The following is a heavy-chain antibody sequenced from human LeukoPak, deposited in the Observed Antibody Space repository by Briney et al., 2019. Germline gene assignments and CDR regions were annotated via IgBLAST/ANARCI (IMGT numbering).Heavy chain of an antibody. V-gene: IGHV1-18*01. CDR2: ISAYNGNT. D-gene: IGHD2-2*01. J-gene: IGHJ6*03. CDR3: ARLGYCSSTSCSPPKGIYYYYYMDV. CDR1: GYTFTSYG. Sequence: GASVKVSCKASGYTFTSYGISWVRQAPGQGLEWMGWISAYNGNTNYAQKLQGRVTMTTDTSTSTAYMELRSLRSDDTAVYYCARLGYCSSTSCSPPKGIYYYYYMDVWGKGTTVTISS.